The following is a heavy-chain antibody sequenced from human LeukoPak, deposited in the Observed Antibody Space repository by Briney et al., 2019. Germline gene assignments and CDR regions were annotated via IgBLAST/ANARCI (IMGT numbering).Heavy chain of an antibody. CDR3: ARSGYSYLAGIYY. V-gene: IGHV4-39*01. J-gene: IGHJ4*02. CDR2: IYYSGST. D-gene: IGHD5-18*01. Sequence: GSLRLSCAASGFTFSSYWMSWVRQPPGKGLEWIGSIYYSGSTYYNPSLKSRVTISVDTSKNQFSLKLSSVTAADTAVYYCARSGYSYLAGIYYWGQGTLVTVSS. CDR1: GFTFSSYW.